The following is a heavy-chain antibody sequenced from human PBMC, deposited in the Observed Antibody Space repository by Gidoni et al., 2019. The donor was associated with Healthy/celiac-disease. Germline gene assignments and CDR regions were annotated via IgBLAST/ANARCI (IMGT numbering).Heavy chain of an antibody. J-gene: IGHJ4*02. CDR1: GFTFSSYA. CDR2: ISSNGGST. Sequence: EVQLVESGGGLTQPGGSLRLSCSASGFTFSSYAMHWFRPAPGKGLEYVSAISSNGGSTYYADSVKGRFTISRDNSKNTLYLQMSSLRAEDTAVYYCVKSPVGVSLVRGSFFPVGGAGIPTWGQGTLVTVSS. D-gene: IGHD3-16*01. V-gene: IGHV3-64D*06. CDR3: VKSPVGVSLVRGSFFPVGGAGIPT.